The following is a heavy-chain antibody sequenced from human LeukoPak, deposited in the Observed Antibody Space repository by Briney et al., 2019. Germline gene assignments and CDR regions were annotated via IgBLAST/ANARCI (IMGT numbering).Heavy chain of an antibody. CDR1: GFTFSDFD. J-gene: IGHJ4*02. Sequence: PGGSLRLSCATSGFTFSDFDMSWVRQAPGKGLEWVSAISRGGERTYYADSVKGRFTISRDNSKNTLYLRMNSLRAEDAAVYYCARHWVWGQGTLVTVSS. CDR2: ISRGGERT. CDR3: ARHWV. V-gene: IGHV3-23*01. D-gene: IGHD3-16*01.